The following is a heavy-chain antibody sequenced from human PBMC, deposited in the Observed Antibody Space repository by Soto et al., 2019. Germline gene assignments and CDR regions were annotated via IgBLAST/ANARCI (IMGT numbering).Heavy chain of an antibody. D-gene: IGHD3-3*01. CDR3: ASMNDFWSGPYFDY. Sequence: SETLSLTCTVSGGSISSYYWSWIRQPPGKGLEWIGYIYYSGSTNYNPSLKSRVTISVDTSKNQFALKLSSVTAADTAVYYCASMNDFWSGPYFDYWGQGTLVTVSS. V-gene: IGHV4-59*01. CDR1: GGSISSYY. CDR2: IYYSGST. J-gene: IGHJ4*02.